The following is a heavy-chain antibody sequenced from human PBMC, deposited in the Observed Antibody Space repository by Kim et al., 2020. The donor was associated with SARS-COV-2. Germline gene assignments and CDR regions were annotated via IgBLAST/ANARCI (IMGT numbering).Heavy chain of an antibody. J-gene: IGHJ5*02. V-gene: IGHV4-4*06. Sequence: YLAGSTNYNPSLKSRVSMSLDRSKKQFSLNLTSVTAADPAVYYCAGESFDPWGQGTLVTVSS. CDR2: YLAGST. CDR3: AGESFDP.